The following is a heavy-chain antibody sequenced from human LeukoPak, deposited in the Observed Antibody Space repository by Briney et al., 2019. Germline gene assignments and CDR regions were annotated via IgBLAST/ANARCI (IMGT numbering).Heavy chain of an antibody. CDR2: ISPYNGNT. CDR3: AREGLGEYMAHDAFDL. CDR1: GYSLSDNG. D-gene: IGHD3-16*01. J-gene: IGHJ3*01. Sequence: ASVKVSCKASGYSLSDNGLNWVRQAPGQGLEWMGWISPYNGNTKYVENLEGRVTMTTDASTNTAYMELRSLTSDDTAVYYCAREGLGEYMAHDAFDLWGQGTMVIVSS. V-gene: IGHV1-18*04.